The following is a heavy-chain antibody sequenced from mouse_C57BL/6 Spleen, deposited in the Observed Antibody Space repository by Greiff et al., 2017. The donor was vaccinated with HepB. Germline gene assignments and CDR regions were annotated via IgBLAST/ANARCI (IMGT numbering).Heavy chain of an antibody. J-gene: IGHJ3*01. CDR2: IDPETGGT. V-gene: IGHV1-15*01. CDR3: TRRGYDYDGAFAY. Sequence: QVQLKESGAELVRPGASVTLSCKASGYTFTDYEMHWVKQTPVHGLEWIGAIDPETGGTAYNQKFKGKAILTADKSSSTAYMELRSLTSEDSAVYYCTRRGYDYDGAFAYWGQGTLVTVSA. D-gene: IGHD2-4*01. CDR1: GYTFTDYE.